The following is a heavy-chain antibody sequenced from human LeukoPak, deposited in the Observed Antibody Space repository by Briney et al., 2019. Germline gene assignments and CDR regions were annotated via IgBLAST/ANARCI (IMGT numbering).Heavy chain of an antibody. CDR3: ARDAGYGYWVVDY. D-gene: IGHD5-18*01. Sequence: SETLSLTCTVSGGSISSYYWSWIRQPPGKGLEWIGYIYYSGSTNYNPSLKSRVTISVDTSKNQFSLKLNSVTAADTAVYYCARDAGYGYWVVDYWGQGTLVTVSS. CDR1: GGSISSYY. J-gene: IGHJ4*02. CDR2: IYYSGST. V-gene: IGHV4-59*12.